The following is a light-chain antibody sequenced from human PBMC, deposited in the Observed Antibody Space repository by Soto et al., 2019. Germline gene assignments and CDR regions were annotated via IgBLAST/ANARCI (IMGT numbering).Light chain of an antibody. V-gene: IGLV2-14*01. J-gene: IGLJ1*01. CDR3: NSYTTSSTYL. Sequence: SVLTQPASVSGSPGQSITISCTGTSSDVGGYNYVSWYQHLPGEAPKLILFEVSKRPSGVSDRFSGSKSGNTASLTISGLQAEDEADYFCNSYTTSSTYLFGSGTKVTVL. CDR2: EVS. CDR1: SSDVGGYNY.